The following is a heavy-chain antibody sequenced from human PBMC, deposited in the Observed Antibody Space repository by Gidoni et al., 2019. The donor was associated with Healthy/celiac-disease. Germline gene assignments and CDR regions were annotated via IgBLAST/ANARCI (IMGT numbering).Heavy chain of an antibody. CDR1: GGTFSSYA. J-gene: IGHJ2*01. D-gene: IGHD3-22*01. CDR2: IIPIFGTA. V-gene: IGHV1-69*01. CDR3: ARDRHFSNYYDRDDRYFDL. Sequence: QVQLVQSGAEVKKPGSSVTVSCKASGGTFSSYAISWVRQPPGQGLEWMGGIIPIFGTANYAQKFQGRVTITADESTSTAYMELSSLRSEDTAVYYCARDRHFSNYYDRDDRYFDLWGRGTLVTVSS.